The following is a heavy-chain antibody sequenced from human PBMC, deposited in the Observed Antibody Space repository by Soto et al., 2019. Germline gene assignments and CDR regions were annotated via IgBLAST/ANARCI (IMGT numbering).Heavy chain of an antibody. V-gene: IGHV3-53*01. CDR1: GFMVSDKY. CDR3: ESRVGTTRQFDY. D-gene: IGHD1-26*01. Sequence: VQLVESGGDLIQRGGSLRLSCAASGFMVSDKYMSWVRQAPGKGLEWVSHIYTGGSTYYADSVKGRFTISRDNSKNTLSLHMNSLRADDTGVYYCESRVGTTRQFDYWGQGTLVTVSS. J-gene: IGHJ4*02. CDR2: IYTGGST.